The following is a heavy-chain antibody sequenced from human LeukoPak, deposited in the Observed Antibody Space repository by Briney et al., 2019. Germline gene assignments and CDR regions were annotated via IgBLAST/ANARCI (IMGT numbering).Heavy chain of an antibody. V-gene: IGHV3-53*01. CDR2: IYSGGTT. Sequence: GGSLRLSWAPPRFTVSNNYRSGVRQAPGKGLEWVSVIYSGGTTYYADSVKGRFTISRDNSKNTLYIHMNSLGAEDTDVYSCARHRVPEWYCFDYWCQGTLVTVSS. CDR1: RFTVSNNY. CDR3: ARHRVPEWYCFDY. D-gene: IGHD3-3*01. J-gene: IGHJ4*02.